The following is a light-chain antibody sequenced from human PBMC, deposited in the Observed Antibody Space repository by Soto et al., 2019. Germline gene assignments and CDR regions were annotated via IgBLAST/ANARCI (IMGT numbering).Light chain of an antibody. Sequence: QPVLTQSPSASASLGASVKLTCTLSSGHSSYAIAWHQQQPEKGPRYLMKLNSDGSHSKGDGIPDRFSGSSSGAERHLTISSLQSEDEADYYCQTWGTGIWVFGGGTKLTVL. CDR2: LNSDGSH. V-gene: IGLV4-69*01. J-gene: IGLJ3*02. CDR1: SGHSSYA. CDR3: QTWGTGIWV.